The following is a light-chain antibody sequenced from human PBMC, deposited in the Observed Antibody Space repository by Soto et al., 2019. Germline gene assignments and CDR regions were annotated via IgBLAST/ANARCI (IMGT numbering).Light chain of an antibody. CDR1: SSNTGAGYD. Sequence: SVLTQPPSVSGAPGQRVTISCTGSSSNTGAGYDVHWYQQLPGTAPKLLIYGNSNRPSGVPDRFSGSKSGTSASLAITGLQAEDEAYYYCQSYDSSLSGYVFGTGTKVTVL. J-gene: IGLJ1*01. CDR3: QSYDSSLSGYV. V-gene: IGLV1-40*01. CDR2: GNS.